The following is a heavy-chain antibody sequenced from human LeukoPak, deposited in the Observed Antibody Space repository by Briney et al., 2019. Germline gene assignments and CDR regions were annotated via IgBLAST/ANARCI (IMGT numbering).Heavy chain of an antibody. CDR2: IKQDGSEQ. Sequence: GGSLRLSCSASGFTFSSSWMTWVRQAPGKGLEWVANIKQDGSEQYTADSLKGRFTISRDNDKKLLFLQMNSLRVDDTAVYYCARVGPPYYYYYMDAWGNGTTVTVSS. CDR3: ARVGPPYYYYYMDA. J-gene: IGHJ6*03. V-gene: IGHV3-7*01. CDR1: GFTFSSSW.